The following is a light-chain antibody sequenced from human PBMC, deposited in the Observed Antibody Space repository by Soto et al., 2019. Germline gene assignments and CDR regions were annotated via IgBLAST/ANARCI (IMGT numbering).Light chain of an antibody. CDR2: DAS. J-gene: IGKJ1*01. Sequence: DIQMTQSPSTLSASVGDRVIITCRATPGISRWLAWYQHKPGEAPNLLIYDASTLQRGVPARFNGGGSGSEFTLTISSLQPDDFATYYCQQYNSYPWTFDQGTKVEIK. CDR1: PGISRW. CDR3: QQYNSYPWT. V-gene: IGKV1-5*01.